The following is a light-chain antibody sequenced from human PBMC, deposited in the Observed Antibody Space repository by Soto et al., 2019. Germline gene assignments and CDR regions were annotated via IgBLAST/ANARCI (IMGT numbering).Light chain of an antibody. V-gene: IGLV1-51*02. CDR2: ENN. CDR1: SSNIGNNY. Sequence: QSVLTQPPSVSAAPGQKVTIPCSGSSSNIGNNYVSWYQQLPGTAPKLLIYENNKRPSGIPDRFSGSKSGASATLGITGLQTGDEADYYCGTWVSSLSAWVFGGGTKLTVL. CDR3: GTWVSSLSAWV. J-gene: IGLJ3*02.